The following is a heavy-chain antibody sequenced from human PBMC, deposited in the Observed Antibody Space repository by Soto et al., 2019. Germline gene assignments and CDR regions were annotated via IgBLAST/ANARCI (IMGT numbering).Heavy chain of an antibody. CDR3: AKDLDGNGDSSGYYYRSPPKNTVTTRDY. CDR1: GFTFSSYA. J-gene: IGHJ4*02. V-gene: IGHV3-23*01. D-gene: IGHD3-22*01. Sequence: GGSLRLSCAASGFTFSSYAMSWVRQAPGKGLEWVSAISGSGGSTYYADSVKGRFTISRDNSKNTLYLQMNSLRAEDTAVYYCAKDLDGNGDSSGYYYRSPPKNTVTTRDYWGQGTLVTVSS. CDR2: ISGSGGST.